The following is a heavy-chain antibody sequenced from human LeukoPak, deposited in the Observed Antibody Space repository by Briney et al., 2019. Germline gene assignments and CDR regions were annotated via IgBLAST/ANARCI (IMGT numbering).Heavy chain of an antibody. J-gene: IGHJ4*02. Sequence: SETLSLTCTVSGGSISSYYWSWIRQPAGKGLEWIGRIYNSGNTNYNPSLKSRVTMSVDTSKNQFSLKLSSVTAADTAVYYCARYYYDSSGPSFDYWGQGTLVTVSS. V-gene: IGHV4-4*07. CDR3: ARYYYDSSGPSFDY. CDR2: IYNSGNT. CDR1: GGSISSYY. D-gene: IGHD3-22*01.